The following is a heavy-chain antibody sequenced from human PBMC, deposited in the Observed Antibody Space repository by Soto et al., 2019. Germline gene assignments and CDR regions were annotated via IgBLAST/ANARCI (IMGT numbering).Heavy chain of an antibody. CDR2: IWYDGSNK. Sequence: GGSLRLSCAASGFTFSSYGMHWVRQAPGKGLEWVAVIWYDGSNKYYADSVKGRFTISRDNSKNTLYLQMNSLRAEDTAVYYCARGRVRDILGMDVWGQGTTVTVSS. D-gene: IGHD3-9*01. J-gene: IGHJ6*02. CDR3: ARGRVRDILGMDV. V-gene: IGHV3-33*01. CDR1: GFTFSSYG.